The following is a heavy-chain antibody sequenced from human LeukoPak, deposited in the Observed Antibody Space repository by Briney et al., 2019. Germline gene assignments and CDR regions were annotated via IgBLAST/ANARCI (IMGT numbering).Heavy chain of an antibody. Sequence: SETLSLTCTVSGGSISSSSYYWGWIRQPPGKGLEWIGSIYYSGSTYYNPSLKSRVTISVDTSKNQFSLKLSSVTAVDTAVFYCARLQGDYDILPGQEGRIGISWGQGTLVTVSS. CDR1: GGSISSSSYY. D-gene: IGHD3-9*01. CDR3: ARLQGDYDILPGQEGRIGIS. CDR2: IYYSGST. V-gene: IGHV4-39*01. J-gene: IGHJ4*02.